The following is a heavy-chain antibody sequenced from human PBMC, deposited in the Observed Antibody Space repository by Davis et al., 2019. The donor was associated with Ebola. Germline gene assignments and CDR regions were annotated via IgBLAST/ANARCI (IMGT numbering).Heavy chain of an antibody. Sequence: PGGSLRLSCAASGFNVSTKYISWVRQAPGRGLEWVSATSISGSTYYADSVKGRFTISRDNSKNTLYLQMNSLRAEDTAVYYCAKDRYYFDSTDHQYYFDYWGQGTVVTVSS. J-gene: IGHJ4*02. CDR3: AKDRYYFDSTDHQYYFDY. V-gene: IGHV3-53*01. D-gene: IGHD3-22*01. CDR2: TSISGST. CDR1: GFNVSTKY.